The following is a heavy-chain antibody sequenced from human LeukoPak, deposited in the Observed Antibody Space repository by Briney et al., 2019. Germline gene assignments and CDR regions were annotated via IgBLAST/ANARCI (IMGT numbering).Heavy chain of an antibody. D-gene: IGHD6-13*01. CDR3: AKRYSSSWYYYYYGMDV. CDR2: ISGSSGHT. CDR1: GLTFSSYA. J-gene: IGHJ6*02. V-gene: IGHV3-23*01. Sequence: GGSLRLSCAASGLTFSSYAMSWVRQAPGKGLEWVSAISGSSGHTYYADSVKGRFTISRDNSKNTLYLQMNSLRAEDTAVYYCAKRYSSSWYYYYYGMDVWGQGTTVTVSS.